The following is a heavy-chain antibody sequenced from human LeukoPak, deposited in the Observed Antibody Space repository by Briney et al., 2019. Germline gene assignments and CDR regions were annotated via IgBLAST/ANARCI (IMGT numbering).Heavy chain of an antibody. V-gene: IGHV2-5*01. CDR1: GFSLRTGGVG. CDR2: IYWNDDK. CDR3: AHRRDSSGWHTFDY. J-gene: IGHJ4*02. D-gene: IGHD6-19*01. Sequence: SGPTLVKPTQTLTLTCTFSGFSLRTGGVGVGWIRQPPGKALEWLALIYWNDDKRYSPSLRSRLTITKDTSKNQVVLTMTNMDPVDTATYYCAHRRDSSGWHTFDYWGQGTLVTVSS.